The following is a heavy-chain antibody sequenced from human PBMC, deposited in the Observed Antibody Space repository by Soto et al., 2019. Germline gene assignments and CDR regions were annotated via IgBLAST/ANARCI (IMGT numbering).Heavy chain of an antibody. V-gene: IGHV6-1*01. CDR2: TYYRSKWYN. CDR1: GDSVSSNSAA. CDR3: ARGSGGDIVVLRPYYYGMDV. D-gene: IGHD2-2*01. Sequence: PSQTLSLTCPISGDSVSSNSAAWNWIRQSPSIGLEWLGRTYYRSKWYNDYAVSVKSRITINPDTSKNQFSLQLNSVTPEDTAVYYCARGSGGDIVVLRPYYYGMDVWGQGTTVTVSS. J-gene: IGHJ6*02.